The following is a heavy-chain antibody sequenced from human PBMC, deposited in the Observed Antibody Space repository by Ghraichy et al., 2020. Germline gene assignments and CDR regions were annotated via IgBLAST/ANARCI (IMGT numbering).Heavy chain of an antibody. Sequence: GSLRLSCNVSGVSINSNFWSWFRQPPGKGLEWIGYVYYTGSTDYNPSLRSSVTISVDGSKSQFSLRVNSVTAADTAVYFCARSYGDYGYFQDWGQGTLVVVSS. V-gene: IGHV4-59*01. D-gene: IGHD4-17*01. CDR2: VYYTGST. CDR1: GVSINSNF. J-gene: IGHJ1*01. CDR3: ARSYGDYGYFQD.